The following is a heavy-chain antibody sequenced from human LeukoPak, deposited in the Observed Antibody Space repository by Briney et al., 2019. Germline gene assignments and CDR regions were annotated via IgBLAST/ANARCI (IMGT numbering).Heavy chain of an antibody. D-gene: IGHD3-22*01. CDR3: ARGGYYYDSSGYSSYWYFDL. V-gene: IGHV4-34*01. CDR1: GGSFSGYY. Sequence: PSETLSLTCAVYGGSFSGYYWSWIRQPPGKGLEWIGEINYSGSTNYNPSLKSRVTISVDTSKNQFSLKLSSVTAADTAVYYCARGGYYYDSSGYSSYWYFDLWGRGTLVTVSS. J-gene: IGHJ2*01. CDR2: INYSGST.